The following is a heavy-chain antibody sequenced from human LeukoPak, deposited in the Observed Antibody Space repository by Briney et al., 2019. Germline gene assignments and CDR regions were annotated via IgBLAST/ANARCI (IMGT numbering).Heavy chain of an antibody. J-gene: IGHJ4*02. CDR2: SNHSGST. CDR3: ARGPAPYSSSWKLEEYYFDY. CDR1: GGSFSGYY. V-gene: IGHV4-34*01. D-gene: IGHD6-13*01. Sequence: PSETLSLTCAVNGGSFSGYYWSWIRQPPGKGLEWIGESNHSGSTNYNPSLKSRVSISVDTSKNQFSLKLSSVTAADTAVYYCARGPAPYSSSWKLEEYYFDYWGQGTLVTVSS.